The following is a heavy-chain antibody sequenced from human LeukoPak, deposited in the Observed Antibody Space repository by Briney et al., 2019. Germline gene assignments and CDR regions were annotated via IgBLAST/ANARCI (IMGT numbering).Heavy chain of an antibody. V-gene: IGHV3-48*03. CDR2: ISGSGSAT. Sequence: GGSLRLSCAASGFTFSSYEMNWVRQAPGKGLEWVSYISGSGSATYYGDSVKGRFTISRDNAKNSLFLQLNSLRAEDTAVYYCARDEIRTGAFDIWGQGTMVADPS. J-gene: IGHJ3*02. CDR1: GFTFSSYE. CDR3: ARDEIRTGAFDI. D-gene: IGHD3-10*01.